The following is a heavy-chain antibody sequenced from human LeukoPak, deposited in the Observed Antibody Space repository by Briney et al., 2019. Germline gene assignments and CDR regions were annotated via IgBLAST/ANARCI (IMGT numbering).Heavy chain of an antibody. CDR2: INHSGST. J-gene: IGHJ3*02. V-gene: IGHV4-34*01. CDR3: ARSVVGDAFDI. CDR1: GGSFSGYY. D-gene: IGHD3-22*01. Sequence: SETLSLTCAVYGGSFSGYYWSWIRQPPGQGLEWIGEINHSGSTNYNPSLKSRVTISVDTSKNQFSLKLSSVTAADTAVYYCARSVVGDAFDIWGQGTMVTVSS.